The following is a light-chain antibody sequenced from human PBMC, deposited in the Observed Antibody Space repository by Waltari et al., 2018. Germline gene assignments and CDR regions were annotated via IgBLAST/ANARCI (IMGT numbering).Light chain of an antibody. J-gene: IGKJ1*01. Sequence: DVVMTQSPLSLPVTLGQPASISCRSSQSLVHSDGKTYLNRFQQRPGQSPRRVIYKVSHRDSRVPDTCRGSGSGTDYTLKISRVEAEDVGVYGCMQATPRPRPFGQGTKVESK. CDR3: MQATPRPRP. CDR1: QSLVHSDGKTY. CDR2: KVS. V-gene: IGKV2-30*02.